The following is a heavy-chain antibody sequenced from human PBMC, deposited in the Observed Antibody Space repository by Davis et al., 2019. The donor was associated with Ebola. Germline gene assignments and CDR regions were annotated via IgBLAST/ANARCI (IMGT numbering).Heavy chain of an antibody. CDR1: GYTFTSYG. CDR3: ARAVLTTVTSWFDP. J-gene: IGHJ5*02. Sequence: ASVKVSCKASGYTFTSYGISWVRQAPGQGLEWMGWISAYNGNANYAQKLQGRVTMTTDTSTSTAYMELRSLRSDDKAVYYCARAVLTTVTSWFDPWGQGTLVTVSS. V-gene: IGHV1-18*01. CDR2: ISAYNGNA. D-gene: IGHD4-17*01.